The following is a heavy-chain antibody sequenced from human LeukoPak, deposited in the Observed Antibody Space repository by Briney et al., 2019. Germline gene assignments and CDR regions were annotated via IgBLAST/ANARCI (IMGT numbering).Heavy chain of an antibody. J-gene: IGHJ4*02. V-gene: IGHV1-69*05. CDR2: IIPVFGTA. D-gene: IGHD3-22*01. CDR1: GGTFSSYA. Sequence: SSVKVSCKASGGTFSSYAISWVRQAPGQGLEWMGRIIPVFGTANYAQKFQGRVTITTDESTSTAYMELSSLRSEDTAVYYCARTSLVPPDYYDSSGSGSEHWGQGTLVTVSS. CDR3: ARTSLVPPDYYDSSGSGSEH.